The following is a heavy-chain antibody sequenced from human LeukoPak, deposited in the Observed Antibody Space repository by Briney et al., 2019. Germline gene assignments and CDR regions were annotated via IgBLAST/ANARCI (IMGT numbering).Heavy chain of an antibody. CDR1: GFTFRSYS. J-gene: IGHJ4*02. V-gene: IGHV3-30*02. Sequence: GGSLRLSCAASGFTFRSYSMNWVRQAPGRGLEWVAYIRYDGSNKSYADSVKGRFTISRDSSKNTLYLQMNSLRAEDTAVYYCAKDPGAHDKHFDHWGQGTLVTVSS. CDR3: AKDPGAHDKHFDH. CDR2: IRYDGSNK. D-gene: IGHD3-10*01.